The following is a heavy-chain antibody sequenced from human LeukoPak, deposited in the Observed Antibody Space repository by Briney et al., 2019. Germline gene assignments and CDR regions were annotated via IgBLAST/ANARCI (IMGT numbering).Heavy chain of an antibody. CDR2: VYHSGKT. D-gene: IGHD1-1*01. V-gene: IGHV4-38-2*01. CDR3: ARITGSGTNWLFDY. J-gene: IGHJ4*02. CDR1: GYSISSGSY. Sequence: SETLSLTCVVSGYSISSGSYWAWIRQPPGRGLEWIGSVYHSGKTYYNPSLMSPVTISVDTSKNQFSLSLISVTAADTAVYYCARITGSGTNWLFDYWGQGTLVTVSS.